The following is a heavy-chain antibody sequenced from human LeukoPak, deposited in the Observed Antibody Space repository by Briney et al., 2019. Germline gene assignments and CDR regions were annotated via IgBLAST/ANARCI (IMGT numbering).Heavy chain of an antibody. V-gene: IGHV3-30*03. J-gene: IGHJ4*02. CDR2: ISYDGSNK. CDR1: GFTFSSYG. Sequence: PGGSLRLSCAASGFTFSSYGMHWVRQAPGKGLEWVAVISYDGSNKYYADSVKGRFTVSRDNSKNTLYLQMNSLRAEDTAVYYCARLREIPVFGVVTKSTSYFDYWGQGTLVTVSS. CDR3: ARLREIPVFGVVTKSTSYFDY. D-gene: IGHD3-3*01.